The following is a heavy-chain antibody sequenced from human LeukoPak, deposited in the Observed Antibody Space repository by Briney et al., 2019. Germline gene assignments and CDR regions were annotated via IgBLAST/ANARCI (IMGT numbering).Heavy chain of an antibody. Sequence: PGGSLRLSCAASGFTFSSYGMHWVRQAPGKGLEWVAVIWYDGSNKYYADSVKGRFTISRDNSKNTLYLQMNSLRAEDTAVYYCARDRSPKRLDYGDPLDYWGQGTLVTVSS. CDR3: ARDRSPKRLDYGDPLDY. CDR2: IWYDGSNK. J-gene: IGHJ4*02. CDR1: GFTFSSYG. D-gene: IGHD4-17*01. V-gene: IGHV3-33*01.